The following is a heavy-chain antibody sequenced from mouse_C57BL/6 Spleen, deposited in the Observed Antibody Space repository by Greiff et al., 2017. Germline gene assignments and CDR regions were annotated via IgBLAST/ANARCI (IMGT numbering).Heavy chain of an antibody. J-gene: IGHJ4*01. CDR1: GFSFTSYA. Sequence: QVQLKESGPGLVAPSQCLSISCTVSGFSFTSYAISWVRQPPGQGLEWLGVIWTGGGTNYYSALISRQSISKDNSKSQVFLKMSSLQTDDTARYYCARKDGSSDYAMDYWGQGTSVTVSS. D-gene: IGHD1-1*01. V-gene: IGHV2-9-1*01. CDR3: ARKDGSSDYAMDY. CDR2: IWTGGGT.